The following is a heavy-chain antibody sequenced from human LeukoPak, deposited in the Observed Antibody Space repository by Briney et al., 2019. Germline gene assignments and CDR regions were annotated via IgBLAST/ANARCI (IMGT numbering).Heavy chain of an antibody. J-gene: IGHJ4*02. CDR2: GDGDGSHS. CDR3: AYSDHFDT. CDR1: GFTLGNYW. Sequence: GGSLRLSCAASGFTLGNYWMHWVRQAPGKGLVWVSRGDGDGSHSTYADSVKGRFTISRDNAKNTLYLQMNRLTGEDAAVYYCAYSDHFDTWGQGTLVTVSS. V-gene: IGHV3-74*03. D-gene: IGHD4-17*01.